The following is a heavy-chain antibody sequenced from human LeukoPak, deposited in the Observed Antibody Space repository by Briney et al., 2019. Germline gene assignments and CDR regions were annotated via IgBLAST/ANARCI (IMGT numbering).Heavy chain of an antibody. V-gene: IGHV3-74*01. J-gene: IGHJ4*02. Sequence: GGSLRLSCAASGFTFSTYWMHWVRQVPGKGLVWVSRINSDESRTNYADSVKGRFTISRDNAKNTLYLHMNSLRAEDTAVYYCTANFNYWGQGTLVTVFS. CDR2: INSDESRT. CDR1: GFTFSTYW. CDR3: TANFNY.